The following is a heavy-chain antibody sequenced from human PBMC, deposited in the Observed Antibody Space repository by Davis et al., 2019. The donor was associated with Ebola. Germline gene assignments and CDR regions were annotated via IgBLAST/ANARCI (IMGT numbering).Heavy chain of an antibody. CDR2: ISAYNGNT. V-gene: IGHV1-18*01. J-gene: IGHJ4*02. CDR1: GYTFTSYA. Sequence: AASVKVSCKASGYTFTSYAISWVRQAPGQGLEWMGWISAYNGNTIYAQKFQGRVTMTTDTSTSTAYMELSSLRSEDTAVYYCAMTAHGGAGDYWGQGTLVTVSS. CDR3: AMTAHGGAGDY. D-gene: IGHD2-21*01.